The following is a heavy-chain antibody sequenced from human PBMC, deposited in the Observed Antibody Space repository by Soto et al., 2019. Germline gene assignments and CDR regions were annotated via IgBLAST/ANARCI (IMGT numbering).Heavy chain of an antibody. CDR3: AADHSSGFMTQNYYYGMDV. V-gene: IGHV1-58*01. J-gene: IGHJ6*02. D-gene: IGHD6-19*01. Sequence: SVTVSCKASGFTFTSSAVQWVRQARGQRLEGIGWIVVGSGNTNYAQKFQERVTITRDMSTSTAYMELSSLRSEDTAVYYCAADHSSGFMTQNYYYGMDVWGQGTTVTVSS. CDR2: IVVGSGNT. CDR1: GFTFTSSA.